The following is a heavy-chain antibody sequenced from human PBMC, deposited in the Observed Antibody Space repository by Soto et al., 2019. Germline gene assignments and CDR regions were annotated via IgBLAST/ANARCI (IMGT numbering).Heavy chain of an antibody. V-gene: IGHV3-23*01. CDR3: ARRNSGWYFDL. CDR2: ISGSGDST. Sequence: EVQLLESGGGLVQPGGSLRLSCAASGFTFSSYAMTWVRQAPGKGLEWVSAISGSGDSTYYAASVRGRFTISRDNSKNTLYLQMNGLRAGDTAVYYCARRNSGWYFDLWGRGTLVTVSS. J-gene: IGHJ2*01. CDR1: GFTFSSYA. D-gene: IGHD4-4*01.